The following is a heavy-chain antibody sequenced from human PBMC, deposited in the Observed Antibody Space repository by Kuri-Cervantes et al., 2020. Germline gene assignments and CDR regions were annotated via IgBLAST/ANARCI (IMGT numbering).Heavy chain of an antibody. CDR2: INHSGST. J-gene: IGHJ1*01. Sequence: GSLRLSCAVYGGSFSGYYWSWIRQPPGKGLEWIGEINHSGSTNYNPSLKSRVTISVDTSKNQFSLKLSSVTAADTAVYYCARVPQNRHKQLRSEYFQHWGQGTLVTVSS. CDR1: GGSFSGYY. V-gene: IGHV4-34*01. D-gene: IGHD5-12*01. CDR3: ARVPQNRHKQLRSEYFQH.